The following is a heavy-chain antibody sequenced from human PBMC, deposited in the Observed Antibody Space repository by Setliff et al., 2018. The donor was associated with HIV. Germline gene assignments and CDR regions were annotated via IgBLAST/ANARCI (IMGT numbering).Heavy chain of an antibody. J-gene: IGHJ4*02. D-gene: IGHD3-22*01. CDR2: INHSGGT. Sequence: SETLSLTCAVYGGSFSGYYWTWIRQPPGKGLEWIGEINHSGGTNYNPSLKSRVTISADTSKNQFSLKVNSVTAADTALYYCARIDHYDSSGYYYFDYWGQGTLVTVSS. CDR1: GGSFSGYY. V-gene: IGHV4-34*01. CDR3: ARIDHYDSSGYYYFDY.